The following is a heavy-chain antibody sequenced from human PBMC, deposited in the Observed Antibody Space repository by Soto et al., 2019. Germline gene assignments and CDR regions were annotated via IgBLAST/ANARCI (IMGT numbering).Heavy chain of an antibody. CDR2: ISYDGSNK. CDR3: ASRGYDILTGYSD. J-gene: IGHJ4*02. CDR1: GFTFSSYA. D-gene: IGHD3-9*01. V-gene: IGHV3-30-3*01. Sequence: QVQLVESGGGVVQPGRSLRLSCAASGFTFSSYAMHWVRQAPGKGLEWVAVISYDGSNKYYADSVKGRFTISRDNSKNTLYLQMNSLRAEDTAGYYCASRGYDILTGYSDWGQGTLVTVSS.